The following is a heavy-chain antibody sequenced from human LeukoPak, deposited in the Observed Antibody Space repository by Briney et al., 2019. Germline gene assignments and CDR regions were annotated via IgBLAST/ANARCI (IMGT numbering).Heavy chain of an antibody. J-gene: IGHJ4*02. CDR3: SRTRSVAGSSIYFDY. D-gene: IGHD6-19*01. CDR2: IKSKAYGGTT. V-gene: IGHV3-49*05. CDR1: GFTFGDYA. Sequence: KPGGSLRLSCTGSGFTFGDYAMSWFRQAPGKGLEWVSFIKSKAYGGTTEYAASVKGRLTVSRDDSKSIAYLHMNSLKTEDTAVYYCSRTRSVAGSSIYFDYWGQGTLVTVSS.